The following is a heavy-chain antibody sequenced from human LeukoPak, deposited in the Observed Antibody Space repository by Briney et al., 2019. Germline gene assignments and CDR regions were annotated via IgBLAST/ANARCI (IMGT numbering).Heavy chain of an antibody. Sequence: SETLSLTCAVYGGSFSGYYWSWIRQPPGKGLEWIGEINHSGSTNYNPSLKSRVTISVDTSKNQFSLKLSSVTAADTAVYYCARRGSGVYVRYFDLWGRGTLVTVSS. CDR1: GGSFSGYY. V-gene: IGHV4-34*01. CDR3: ARRGSGVYVRYFDL. CDR2: INHSGST. D-gene: IGHD5/OR15-5a*01. J-gene: IGHJ2*01.